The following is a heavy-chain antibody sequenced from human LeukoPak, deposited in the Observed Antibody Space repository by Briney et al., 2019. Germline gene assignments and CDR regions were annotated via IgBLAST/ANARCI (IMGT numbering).Heavy chain of an antibody. Sequence: GGSLRLSCADSGFTFSSYWMSWVRQAPGKGLEWVANIKHDGSEKCYVDSVKGRFTISRDNAKNSLYLQMNSLRAEDTAVYYCATIYCSSGRCYYFDYWGQGTLVTVSS. J-gene: IGHJ4*02. D-gene: IGHD2-15*01. V-gene: IGHV3-7*03. CDR2: IKHDGSEK. CDR1: GFTFSSYW. CDR3: ATIYCSSGRCYYFDY.